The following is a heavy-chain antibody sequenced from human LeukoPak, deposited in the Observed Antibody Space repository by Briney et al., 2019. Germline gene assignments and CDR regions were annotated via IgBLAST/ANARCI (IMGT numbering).Heavy chain of an antibody. CDR1: GDSVSSNSAA. J-gene: IGHJ6*02. Sequence: SQTLSLTCAISGDSVSSNSAAWNWTRQSPSRGLEWLGRTYYRSKWYNDYAVSVKSRITINPDTSKNQFSLQLNSVTPEDTAVYYCARDQWELPAGGDGMDVWGQGTTVTVSS. V-gene: IGHV6-1*01. CDR3: ARDQWELPAGGDGMDV. CDR2: TYYRSKWYN. D-gene: IGHD1-26*01.